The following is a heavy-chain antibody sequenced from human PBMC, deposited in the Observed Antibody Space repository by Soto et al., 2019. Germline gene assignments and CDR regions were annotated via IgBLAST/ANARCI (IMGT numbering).Heavy chain of an antibody. J-gene: IGHJ4*02. V-gene: IGHV1-18*01. CDR1: YTFTSYG. CDR2: ISAYNGNT. Sequence: YTFTSYGISWVRQAPGQGLEWMGWISAYNGNTNYAQKLQGRVTMTTDTSTSTAYMELRSLRSDDTAVYYCARAGVITIFGVVIRSFDYWGQGTLVTVSS. CDR3: ARAGVITIFGVVIRSFDY. D-gene: IGHD3-3*01.